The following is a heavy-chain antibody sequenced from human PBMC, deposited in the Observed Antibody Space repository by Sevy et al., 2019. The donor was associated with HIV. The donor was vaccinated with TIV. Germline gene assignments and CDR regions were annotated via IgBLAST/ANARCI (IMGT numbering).Heavy chain of an antibody. J-gene: IGHJ6*02. V-gene: IGHV3-30*18. Sequence: GRSLRLSCAASGFIFSTYGIHWVRQAPGKGLEWVAVISYDGSEKYYADSVRGRFTISRDNSKNTLYLQMNSLRVEDTAIYYCAKMQGGSYNYYGMDVWGQGTTVTVSS. CDR2: ISYDGSEK. D-gene: IGHD1-26*01. CDR1: GFIFSTYG. CDR3: AKMQGGSYNYYGMDV.